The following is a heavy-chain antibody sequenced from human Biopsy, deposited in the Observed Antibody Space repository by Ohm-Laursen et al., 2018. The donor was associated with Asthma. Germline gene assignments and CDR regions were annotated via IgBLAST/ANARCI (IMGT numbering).Heavy chain of an antibody. Sequence: SSVKVPCKASGYTFIGCPIHWMRQAPGQGLEWMGRINPNSGGTNYAQKFQGRVTMTRDTSISTAYMEVSRLRSDDTAVYYCARGQKSAGDRWFDPWGQGTLVTVSS. D-gene: IGHD6-13*01. J-gene: IGHJ5*02. CDR3: ARGQKSAGDRWFDP. V-gene: IGHV1-2*06. CDR1: GYTFIGCP. CDR2: INPNSGGT.